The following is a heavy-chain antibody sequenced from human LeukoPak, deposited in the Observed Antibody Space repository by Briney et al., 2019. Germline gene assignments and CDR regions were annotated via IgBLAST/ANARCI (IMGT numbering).Heavy chain of an antibody. CDR2: IIPIFGTA. V-gene: IGHV1-69*05. J-gene: IGHJ4*02. CDR3: ARAEGVGATERGPYDY. CDR1: GGTFSSYA. D-gene: IGHD1-26*01. Sequence: SVKVSCKASGGTFSSYAISWVRQAPGQGLEWRGRIIPIFGTANYAQKFQGRVTITTDESTSTAYMELSSLRSEDTAVYYCARAEGVGATERGPYDYWGQGTLVTVSS.